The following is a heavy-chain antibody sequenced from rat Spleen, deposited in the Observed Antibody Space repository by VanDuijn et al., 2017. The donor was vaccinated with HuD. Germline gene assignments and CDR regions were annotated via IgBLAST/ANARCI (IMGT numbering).Heavy chain of an antibody. V-gene: IGHV5-7*01. CDR3: ATRPTFDY. CDR1: GFTFSDYN. CDR2: ISYDGSST. J-gene: IGHJ2*01. D-gene: IGHD2-1*01. Sequence: EVQLVESGGGLVQPGRSLKLSCAASGFTFSDYNMAWVRQAPKKGLEWVATISYDGSSTYYRDSVKGRFTISRDNAKSTLYLQLDSLRSEDTATYYCATRPTFDYWGQGVMVTVSS.